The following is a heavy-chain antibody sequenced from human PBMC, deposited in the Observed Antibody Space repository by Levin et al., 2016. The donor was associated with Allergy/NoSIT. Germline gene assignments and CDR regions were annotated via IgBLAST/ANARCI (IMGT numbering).Heavy chain of an antibody. J-gene: IGHJ4*02. V-gene: IGHV3-21*01. CDR2: ISSSSSYI. CDR3: ARDAPYSSSWSLAYFDY. Sequence: GGSLRLSCAVSGFTVSSNYMSWVRQAPGKGLEWVSSISSSSSYIYYADSVKGRFTISRDNAKNSLYLQMNSLRAEDTAVYYCARDAPYSSSWSLAYFDYWGQGTLVTVSS. CDR1: GFTVSSNY. D-gene: IGHD6-13*01.